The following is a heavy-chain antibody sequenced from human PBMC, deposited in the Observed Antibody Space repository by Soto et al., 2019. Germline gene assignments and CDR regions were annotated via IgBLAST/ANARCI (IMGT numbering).Heavy chain of an antibody. Sequence: GSSVKASCKASGYTFTRYCMHWVRQAPGQGLEWMGIINPSGGSTSYAQKFQGRVTITRDTSTSTAYMELSSLRSEDTAVYYCATDSVWGLEWLSVIFDYWGQGSLVTVSS. J-gene: IGHJ4*02. V-gene: IGHV1-46*01. D-gene: IGHD3-3*01. CDR3: ATDSVWGLEWLSVIFDY. CDR1: GYTFTRYC. CDR2: INPSGGST.